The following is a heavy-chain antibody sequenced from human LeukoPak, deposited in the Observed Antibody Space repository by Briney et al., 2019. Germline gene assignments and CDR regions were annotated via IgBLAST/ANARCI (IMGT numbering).Heavy chain of an antibody. CDR1: GYTFTSYA. J-gene: IGHJ1*01. CDR3: ARAYSSSWYPFFQH. D-gene: IGHD6-13*01. Sequence: ASVKVSCKASGYTFTSYAMNWVRQAPGQGLEWMGWINTNTGNPTYAQGFTGRFVFSLDTSVSTAYLQISSLKAEDTAVYYCARAYSSSWYPFFQHWGQGTLVTVSS. CDR2: INTNTGNP. V-gene: IGHV7-4-1*02.